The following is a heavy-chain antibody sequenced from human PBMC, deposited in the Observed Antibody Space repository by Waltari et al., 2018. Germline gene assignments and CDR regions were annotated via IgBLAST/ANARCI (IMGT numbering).Heavy chain of an antibody. CDR3: ARGRAGSSYGSRLSFDM. D-gene: IGHD3-10*01. Sequence: QVQLVQSGAEVKKPGASVQVSCKASGYTFTGYYIHWVRQTPGQGLEWMGWINPNSGGTDYAQNFQGRVTMTRDTSISTAYMELSTQTSDDTAVYYCARGRAGSSYGSRLSFDMWGQGTMVTVSS. CDR1: GYTFTGYY. V-gene: IGHV1-2*02. CDR2: INPNSGGT. J-gene: IGHJ3*02.